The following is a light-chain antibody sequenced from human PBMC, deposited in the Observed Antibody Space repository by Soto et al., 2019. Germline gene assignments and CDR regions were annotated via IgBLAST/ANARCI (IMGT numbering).Light chain of an antibody. CDR2: DAS. CDR3: QQGNGFA. V-gene: IGKV2-28*01. J-gene: IGKJ4*01. Sequence: DIVVTQSPLSLPVTPGEPASISCRSSQSLLHINGYNYLDWYLQKPGQSPQLLIYDASSLQSGVPSRFSGSGSGTDFTLTISSLQPEDFATYYCQQGNGFAFGGGTKVDIK. CDR1: QSLLHINGYNY.